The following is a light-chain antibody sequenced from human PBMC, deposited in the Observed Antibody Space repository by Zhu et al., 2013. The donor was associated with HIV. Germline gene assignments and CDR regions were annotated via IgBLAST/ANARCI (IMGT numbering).Light chain of an antibody. V-gene: IGKV3-20*01. CDR3: QQYGSSPRT. CDR2: GAS. Sequence: EIVMTQSPATLSLSPGERATLSCRASQTVSSNFLAWYHQKPGQAPRLLIYGASNRATGIPDRFSGSGSGTDFTLTIRRLEPEDFAVYYCQQYGSSPRTFGQGTKVEIK. CDR1: QTVSSNF. J-gene: IGKJ1*01.